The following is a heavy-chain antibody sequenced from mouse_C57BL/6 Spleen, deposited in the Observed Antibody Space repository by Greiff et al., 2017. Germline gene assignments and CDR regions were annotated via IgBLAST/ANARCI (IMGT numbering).Heavy chain of an antibody. D-gene: IGHD1-1*01. V-gene: IGHV1-80*01. CDR1: GYAFSSYW. Sequence: QVHVKQSGAELVKPGASVKISCTASGYAFSSYWMNWVKQRPGKGLEWIGQIYPGDGDTNYNGKFKGKATLTADKSSSTSYMQLSSLTSEDSAVYFCARSRVGIITTVVCPLYFDYWGQGTTLTVSS. CDR3: ARSRVGIITTVVCPLYFDY. J-gene: IGHJ2*01. CDR2: IYPGDGDT.